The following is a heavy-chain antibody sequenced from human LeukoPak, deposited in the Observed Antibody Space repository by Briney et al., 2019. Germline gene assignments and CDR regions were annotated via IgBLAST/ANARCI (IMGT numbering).Heavy chain of an antibody. Sequence: KPSETLSLTCAVYGGSFISGYYWTFIRQTPEKGLEWIGEIHHSGSTNYNPNYNPSLKSRVTISLDTSKNQVSLKLNSVTAADTALYYCATFRWAVGLEYWGPGTLVTVSS. V-gene: IGHV4-34*01. CDR2: IHHSGST. CDR3: ATFRWAVGLEY. D-gene: IGHD6-13*01. J-gene: IGHJ4*02. CDR1: GGSFISGYY.